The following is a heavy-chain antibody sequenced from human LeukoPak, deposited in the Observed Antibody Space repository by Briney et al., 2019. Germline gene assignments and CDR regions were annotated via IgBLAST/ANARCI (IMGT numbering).Heavy chain of an antibody. V-gene: IGHV1-69*05. CDR1: GGTFSSYA. CDR2: IIPIFGTA. Sequence: SVKVSCKASGGTFSSYAISWVRQAPGQGLEWMGGIIPIFGTANYAQKFQGRVTITTDESTSTAYMELSSLRSEDTAVYYCASGGSSSLESDYYYYMDVWGKGTTVTVSS. CDR3: ASGGSSSLESDYYYYMDV. D-gene: IGHD6-6*01. J-gene: IGHJ6*03.